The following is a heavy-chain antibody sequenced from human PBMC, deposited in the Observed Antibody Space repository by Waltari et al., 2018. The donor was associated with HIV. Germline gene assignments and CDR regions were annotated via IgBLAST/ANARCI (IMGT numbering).Heavy chain of an antibody. Sequence: QVQLQASGPGLVKPPEALSRTCPGSGGSISTYSLTWIRQPPGKGLEWIGYIYYSWSTNYNPSLKSRVTISVDTSKNQFSLKLSSVTAADTAVYYCARVDAYPGDYYYGMDVWGQGTTVTVSS. J-gene: IGHJ6*02. D-gene: IGHD2-2*02. CDR1: GGSISTYS. CDR3: ARVDAYPGDYYYGMDV. CDR2: IYYSWST. V-gene: IGHV4-59*01.